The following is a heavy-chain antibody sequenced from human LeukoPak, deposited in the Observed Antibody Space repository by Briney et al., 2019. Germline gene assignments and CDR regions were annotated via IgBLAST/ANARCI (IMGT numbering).Heavy chain of an antibody. CDR1: GGTFSSYA. V-gene: IGHV1-69*04. J-gene: IGHJ6*02. Sequence: ASVKVSCKASGGTFSSYAISWVRQAPGQGLEWMGRIIPILGIANYAQKFQGRVTITADKSTSTAYMELSSLRSEDTAVYYCAREAGVDVVVPAAISYYYGMDVWGQGTTVTVSS. CDR2: IIPILGIA. CDR3: AREAGVDVVVPAAISYYYGMDV. D-gene: IGHD2-2*01.